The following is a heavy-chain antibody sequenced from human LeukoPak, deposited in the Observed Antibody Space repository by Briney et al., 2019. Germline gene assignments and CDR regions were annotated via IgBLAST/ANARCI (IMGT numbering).Heavy chain of an antibody. V-gene: IGHV4-31*03. CDR3: ARVVRSAVAEYFQH. CDR1: GGSISSGGYY. J-gene: IGHJ1*01. Sequence: PSQTLSLTCTVSGGSISSGGYYWSWIRQHPGQGLEWIGYIYYSGSTYYNPSLKSRVTISVDTSKNQFSLKLSSVTAADTAVYYCARVVRSAVAEYFQHWGQGTLVTVSS. CDR2: IYYSGST.